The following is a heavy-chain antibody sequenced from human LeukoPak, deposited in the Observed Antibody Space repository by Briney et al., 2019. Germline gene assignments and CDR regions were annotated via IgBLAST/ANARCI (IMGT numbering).Heavy chain of an antibody. CDR2: MNPNSGNT. V-gene: IGHV1-8*01. J-gene: IGHJ5*02. Sequence: ASVKVSCKASGYTFTSYDISWVRQATGQGLEWMGWMNPNSGNTGYAQKFQGRVTMTRNTSISTAYMELSSLRSEDTAVYYCAREYDSSGYGENWFDPWGQGTLVTVSS. CDR1: GYTFTSYD. D-gene: IGHD3-22*01. CDR3: AREYDSSGYGENWFDP.